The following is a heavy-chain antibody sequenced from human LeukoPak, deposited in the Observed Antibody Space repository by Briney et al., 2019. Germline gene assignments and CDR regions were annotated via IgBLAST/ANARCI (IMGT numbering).Heavy chain of an antibody. D-gene: IGHD3-16*01. Sequence: SETLSLTCTVSGGSISSGGYYWSWIRQPPGKGLEWIGYIYHSGSTYYNPSLKSRVTISVDTSKNQFSLKLSSVTAADTAVYYCARGIPLRDAFDIWGQGTMVTVSS. CDR2: IYHSGST. CDR1: GGSISSGGYY. CDR3: ARGIPLRDAFDI. J-gene: IGHJ3*02. V-gene: IGHV4-30-2*01.